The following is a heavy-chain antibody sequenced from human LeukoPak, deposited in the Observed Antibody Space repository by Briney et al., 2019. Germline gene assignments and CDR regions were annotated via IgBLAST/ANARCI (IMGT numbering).Heavy chain of an antibody. J-gene: IGHJ6*02. CDR2: IYHSGST. Sequence: GSLRLSCAASGFIFSNYGMNWVRQPPGKGLEWIGEIYHSGSTNYNPSLKSRVTISVDKSKNQFSLKLSSVTAADTAVYYCARDLEYQLLYSSGLYYYGMDVWGQGTTVTVSS. D-gene: IGHD2-2*02. V-gene: IGHV4-4*02. CDR3: ARDLEYQLLYSSGLYYYGMDV. CDR1: GFIFSNYG.